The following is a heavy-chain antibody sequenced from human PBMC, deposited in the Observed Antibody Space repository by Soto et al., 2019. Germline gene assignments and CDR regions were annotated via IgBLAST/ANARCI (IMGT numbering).Heavy chain of an antibody. V-gene: IGHV2-5*02. CDR1: GFSHTTSGVG. CDR3: AYASASHHHAMEV. D-gene: IGHD6-25*01. CDR2: IYWDDDE. Sequence: QITLKESGPTLVKSTQTLTLTCTFSGFSHTTSGVGVAWIRQPPGKALEWLALIYWDDDERYSPSLKTRLSITTATSKDQVVLTMANMDPVDTATYYCAYASASHHHAMEVWGQGTTVTVSS. J-gene: IGHJ6*02.